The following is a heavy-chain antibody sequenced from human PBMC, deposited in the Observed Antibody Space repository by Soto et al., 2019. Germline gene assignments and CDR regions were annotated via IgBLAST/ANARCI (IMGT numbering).Heavy chain of an antibody. D-gene: IGHD6-19*01. CDR2: TYYRSNWRH. V-gene: IGHV6-1*01. Sequence: QTLSRTCAISGESVSSNAAARNWIRSSPSRGLEWLGRTYYRSNWRHDYAVSVKSRITVNPDTSKNHFSLQLNSVTPDDTAVYYCARGVAGSGFDLWGQGTLVTVSS. J-gene: IGHJ4*02. CDR3: ARGVAGSGFDL. CDR1: GESVSSNAAA.